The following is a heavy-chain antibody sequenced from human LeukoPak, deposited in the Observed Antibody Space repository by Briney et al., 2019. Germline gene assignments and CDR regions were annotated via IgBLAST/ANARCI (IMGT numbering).Heavy chain of an antibody. D-gene: IGHD3-10*01. CDR1: GYTFTGYY. Sequence: GASVKVSCKASGYTFTGYYMHWVRQAPGQGLEWMGWINPNSGGTNYAQKFQGRVTMTRDTSISTAYMELSRLRSDDTAVYYCARAPHELLWFGELLYYFDYWGQGTLVTVSS. J-gene: IGHJ4*02. CDR3: ARAPHELLWFGELLYYFDY. CDR2: INPNSGGT. V-gene: IGHV1-2*02.